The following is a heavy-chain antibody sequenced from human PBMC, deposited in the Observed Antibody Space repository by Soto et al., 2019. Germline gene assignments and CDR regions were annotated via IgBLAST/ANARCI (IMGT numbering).Heavy chain of an antibody. V-gene: IGHV3-9*01. CDR3: AKDMTTEALYYFDY. CDR2: ISWNSGSI. CDR1: GFTFDDYA. Sequence: ESGGGLVQPGRSLRLSCAASGFTFDDYAMHWVRQAPGKGLEWVSGISWNSGSIGYADSVKGRFTISRDNAKNSLYLQMNSLRAEDTALYYCAKDMTTEALYYFDYWGQGTLVTVSS. J-gene: IGHJ4*02. D-gene: IGHD4-17*01.